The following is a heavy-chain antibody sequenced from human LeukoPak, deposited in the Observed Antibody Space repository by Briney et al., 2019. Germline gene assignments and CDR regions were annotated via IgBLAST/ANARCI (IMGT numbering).Heavy chain of an antibody. CDR3: ARIGRGSMPAFDI. Sequence: PSETLSLTCTVSGGSVSSYYWSWIRQPPGKGLEWIGYIYTSGSTNYNPSLKSRVTISVDTSKNQFSLKLSSVTAADTAVYYCARIGRGSMPAFDIWGQGTMVTVSS. D-gene: IGHD1-26*01. CDR1: GGSVSSYY. V-gene: IGHV4-4*09. CDR2: IYTSGST. J-gene: IGHJ3*02.